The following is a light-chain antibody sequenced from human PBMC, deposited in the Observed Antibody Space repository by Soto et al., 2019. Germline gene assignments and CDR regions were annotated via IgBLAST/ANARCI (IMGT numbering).Light chain of an antibody. CDR2: DVS. J-gene: IGKJ2*01. CDR1: QSISNW. Sequence: IQMTQSPSALSASVGDRVTITCRASQSISNWLAWYQQKPGKAPPLLIYDVSRLESGVPSRFSGSGSGTEFTITINSLQPDDFATDYCQQYDSYYTFGQGTKVDIK. CDR3: QQYDSYYT. V-gene: IGKV1-5*01.